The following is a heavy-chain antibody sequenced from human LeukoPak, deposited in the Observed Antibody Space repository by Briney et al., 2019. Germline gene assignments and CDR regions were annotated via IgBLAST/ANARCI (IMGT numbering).Heavy chain of an antibody. V-gene: IGHV3-21*01. Sequence: GESLRLSCTASGFTFRTYAMTWVRQAPGQGQEWISSMSSGSSYIYYADSVRGRFTISRDNAKHSLSLEMNNLRAEDTAMYYCARDRPTGASRVFVVEWGQGTLVTVSS. CDR1: GFTFRTYA. D-gene: IGHD2-15*01. CDR2: MSSGSSYI. J-gene: IGHJ4*02. CDR3: ARDRPTGASRVFVVE.